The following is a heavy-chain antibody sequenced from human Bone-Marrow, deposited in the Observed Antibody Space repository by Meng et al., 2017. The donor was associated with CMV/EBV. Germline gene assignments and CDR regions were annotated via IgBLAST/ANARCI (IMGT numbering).Heavy chain of an antibody. CDR2: ISAYNGNT. D-gene: IGHD1-26*01. V-gene: IGHV1-18*04. J-gene: IGHJ4*02. Sequence: ASVKVSCKTFGYTFTGYYMHWVRQAPGQGLEWMGWISAYNGNTNYAQKLQGRVTMTTDTSTSTAYMELRSLRSDDTAVYYCARGRVGATEKSFDYWGQGTLVTGSS. CDR1: GYTFTGYY. CDR3: ARGRVGATEKSFDY.